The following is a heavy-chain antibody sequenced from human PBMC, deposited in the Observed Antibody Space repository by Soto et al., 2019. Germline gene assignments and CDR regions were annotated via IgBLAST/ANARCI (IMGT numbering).Heavy chain of an antibody. CDR1: GFTFSSYS. CDR3: ARFHYDIWTADYTPRTLDAFDI. CDR2: ISSSSSYI. D-gene: IGHD3-9*01. Sequence: GGSLRLSCAASGFTFSSYSMNWVRQAPGKGLEWVSSISSSSSYIYYADSVKGRFTISRDNAKNSLYLQMNSLRAEDTAVYYCARFHYDIWTADYTPRTLDAFDIWGQGTMVTVSS. J-gene: IGHJ3*02. V-gene: IGHV3-21*01.